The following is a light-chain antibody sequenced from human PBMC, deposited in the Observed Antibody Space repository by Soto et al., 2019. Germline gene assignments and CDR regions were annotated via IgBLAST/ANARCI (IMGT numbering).Light chain of an antibody. V-gene: IGLV2-23*01. Sequence: QSVLTQPASVSGSPGQSITISCTGTSSDVGSYNLVSWYQQHPGKAPKLMIYEGSKRPSGVSNRFSGSKSGNTASLTISGLQAEDEADYYCCSYAGSSTLYVVFGGGTKLNRP. CDR1: SSDVGSYNL. CDR3: CSYAGSSTLYVV. J-gene: IGLJ2*01. CDR2: EGS.